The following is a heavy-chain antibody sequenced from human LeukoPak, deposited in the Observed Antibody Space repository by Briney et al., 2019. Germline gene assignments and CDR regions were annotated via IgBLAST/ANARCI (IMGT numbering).Heavy chain of an antibody. Sequence: SETLSLTCAVYGGSFSGYYWSWIRQPPGKGLECFVEINHSGSTNYNPSLKSRVTISVDTSKNQFSLKLNSVTAADTAVYYCARGAPKEIQLWLRLRGVAFDIWGQGTMVTVSS. CDR3: ARGAPKEIQLWLRLRGVAFDI. V-gene: IGHV4-34*01. CDR2: INHSGST. J-gene: IGHJ3*02. CDR1: GGSFSGYY. D-gene: IGHD5-18*01.